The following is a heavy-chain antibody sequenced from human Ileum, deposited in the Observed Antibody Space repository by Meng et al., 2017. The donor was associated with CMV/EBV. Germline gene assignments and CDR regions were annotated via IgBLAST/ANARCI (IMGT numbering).Heavy chain of an antibody. J-gene: IGHJ4*02. V-gene: IGHV3-33*07. Sequence: SCAPSGIAFRGLGRNWVGQAPGKELEWVAVIWYDGREKYYADSVKGRFTISRDNSKSMLDLQMNSLRAEDTAVYYCARLTSTWAFDYWGQGTLVTVSS. D-gene: IGHD3-9*01. CDR3: ARLTSTWAFDY. CDR2: IWYDGREK. CDR1: GIAFRGLG.